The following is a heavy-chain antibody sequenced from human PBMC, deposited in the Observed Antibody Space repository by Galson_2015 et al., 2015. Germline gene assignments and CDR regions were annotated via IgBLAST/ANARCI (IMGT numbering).Heavy chain of an antibody. CDR1: GYTFTSYG. CDR2: ISAYNGNT. D-gene: IGHD2-15*01. J-gene: IGHJ6*02. Sequence: SVKVSCKASGYTFTSYGISWVRQAPGQGLEWMGWISAYNGNTNYAQKLQGRVTMTTDTSTSTAYMELRSLRSDDTAVYYCARGPYCSGGSCYYYYGMDVWGQGTTVTVSS. V-gene: IGHV1-18*01. CDR3: ARGPYCSGGSCYYYYGMDV.